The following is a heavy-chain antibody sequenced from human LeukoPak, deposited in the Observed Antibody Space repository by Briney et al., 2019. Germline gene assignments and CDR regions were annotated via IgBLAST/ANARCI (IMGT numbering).Heavy chain of an antibody. CDR2: IYHSGST. D-gene: IGHD2-15*01. Sequence: SETLSLTCTVSGYSISSGYYWGWIRQPPGKGLEWIGSIYHSGSTYYNPSLKSRVTISVDTSKNQFSLKLSSVTAADTAVYYCARNTLAFDIWGQGTMVTVSS. V-gene: IGHV4-38-2*02. J-gene: IGHJ3*02. CDR3: ARNTLAFDI. CDR1: GYSISSGYY.